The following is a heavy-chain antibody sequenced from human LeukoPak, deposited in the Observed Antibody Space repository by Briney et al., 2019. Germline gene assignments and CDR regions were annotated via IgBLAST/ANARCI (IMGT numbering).Heavy chain of an antibody. CDR1: GYTFTSYG. V-gene: IGHV1-69*06. D-gene: IGHD2-2*02. CDR3: ARVNILGYCSSTSCYNEFDP. J-gene: IGHJ5*02. Sequence: ASVKVSCKASGYTFTSYGISWVRQAPGQGLEWMGGIIPIFGTANYAQKFQGRVTITADKSTSTAYMELSSLRSEDTAVYYCARVNILGYCSSTSCYNEFDPWGQGTLVTVSS. CDR2: IIPIFGTA.